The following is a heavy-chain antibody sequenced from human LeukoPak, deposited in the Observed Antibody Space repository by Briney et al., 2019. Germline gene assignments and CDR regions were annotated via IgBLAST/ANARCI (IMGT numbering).Heavy chain of an antibody. V-gene: IGHV3-33*01. CDR3: ARDRSGYFDY. D-gene: IGHD3-10*01. CDR1: GFTFSSYG. J-gene: IGHJ4*02. Sequence: GGSLRLFCAAAGFTFSSYGMHWVRQSPGKGLEWVAVIWYDGGNKYYADSVKGRFTISRDNSKNTLYLQMNSLRAEDTAVYYCARDRSGYFDYWGQGTLVTVSS. CDR2: IWYDGGNK.